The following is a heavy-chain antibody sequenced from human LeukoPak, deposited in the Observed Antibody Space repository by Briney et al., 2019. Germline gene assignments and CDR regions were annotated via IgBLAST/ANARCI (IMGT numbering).Heavy chain of an antibody. J-gene: IGHJ6*02. CDR2: IYDDNT. Sequence: GGSLRLSCAASGFTVSAYAMAWVRQAPGKGLEWVSTIYDDNTYYADSVKGRFAISTDNSKNTLYLQMNSLRAEDTAVYYCAREDPYYYGMDVWGQGTTVTVSS. V-gene: IGHV3-23*01. CDR1: GFTVSAYA. CDR3: AREDPYYYGMDV.